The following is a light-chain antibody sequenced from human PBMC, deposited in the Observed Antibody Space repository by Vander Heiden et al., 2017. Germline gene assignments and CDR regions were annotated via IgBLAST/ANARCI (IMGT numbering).Light chain of an antibody. CDR1: SSNMGSTT. V-gene: IGLV1-44*01. J-gene: IGLJ3*02. Sequence: QSVLTQTPSASGAPGQRVTISCSGSSSNMGSTTVNWSEPLPGPATNLRSHSSNQRPAWVPVRFSASKSATSATLAISGLQSEDESYYYCAACDDTLNGWVFGGGTKLTVL. CDR3: AACDDTLNGWV. CDR2: SSN.